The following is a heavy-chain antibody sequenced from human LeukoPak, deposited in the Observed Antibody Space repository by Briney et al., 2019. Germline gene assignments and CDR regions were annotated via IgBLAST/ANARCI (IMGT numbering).Heavy chain of an antibody. J-gene: IGHJ4*02. Sequence: GASVKVSCKASGYTFTSYGISWVRQAPGQGLEWMGWISAYNGNTNYAQKLQGRVTMTTDTSTSTAYMELRSLRSDDMAVYYCARDQRAYCGGDCPSDYWGQGTLVTVSS. CDR3: ARDQRAYCGGDCPSDY. D-gene: IGHD2-21*02. CDR1: GYTFTSYG. CDR2: ISAYNGNT. V-gene: IGHV1-18*03.